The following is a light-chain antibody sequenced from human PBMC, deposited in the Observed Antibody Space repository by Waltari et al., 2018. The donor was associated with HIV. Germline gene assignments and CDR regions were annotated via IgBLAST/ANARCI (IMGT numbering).Light chain of an antibody. V-gene: IGKV1-33*01. Sequence: DIQMTQSQFSLSASVGDRVTITCQASQDIKHYLNWYQQKPGKAPKLLIFDASNLETGVPSRFSGSGSGTHFSLTISSLRPEDNATYYCQQYDDLEYTFGQGTKLEMK. J-gene: IGKJ2*01. CDR1: QDIKHY. CDR2: DAS. CDR3: QQYDDLEYT.